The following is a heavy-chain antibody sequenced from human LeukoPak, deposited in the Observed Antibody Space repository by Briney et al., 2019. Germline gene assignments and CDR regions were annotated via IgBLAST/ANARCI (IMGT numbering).Heavy chain of an antibody. J-gene: IGHJ4*02. CDR1: GGTFSSYA. V-gene: IGHV1-69*13. Sequence: LVKVSCKASGGTFSSYAISWVRQAPGQGLEWMGGIIPIFGTANYAQKFQGRVTITADESTSTAYMELSSLRSEDTAVYYCARWAIDSSGYDDFDYWGQGTLVTVSS. CDR3: ARWAIDSSGYDDFDY. CDR2: IIPIFGTA. D-gene: IGHD3-22*01.